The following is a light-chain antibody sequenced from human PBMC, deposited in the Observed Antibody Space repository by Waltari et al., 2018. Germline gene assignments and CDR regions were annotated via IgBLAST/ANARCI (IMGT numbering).Light chain of an antibody. CDR3: QQHDGVRP. CDR1: QDINKY. V-gene: IGKV1-33*01. CDR2: DTS. J-gene: IGKJ4*01. Sequence: DIQMTQSPSSLSASVGDTVTITCRASQDINKYINWYQQKPGQAPKLLIYDTSDLEVGVPSTVSGSGFGTDFTLTIRGLQLEDSASYYCQQHDGVRPFGGGTKVEL.